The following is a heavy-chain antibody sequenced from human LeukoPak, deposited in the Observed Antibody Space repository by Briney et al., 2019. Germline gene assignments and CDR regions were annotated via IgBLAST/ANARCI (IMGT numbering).Heavy chain of an antibody. CDR1: GFTFSSYA. Sequence: PGGSLRLSCAASGFTFSSYAMSWVRQGPGKGLEWVSAISGSGGSTYYADSVKGRFTISRDNSKNTLYLQMNSLRAEDTAVYYCAKGAYYDFWSGHQNTRVFDYWGQGTLVTVSS. CDR2: ISGSGGST. J-gene: IGHJ4*02. V-gene: IGHV3-23*01. D-gene: IGHD3-3*01. CDR3: AKGAYYDFWSGHQNTRVFDY.